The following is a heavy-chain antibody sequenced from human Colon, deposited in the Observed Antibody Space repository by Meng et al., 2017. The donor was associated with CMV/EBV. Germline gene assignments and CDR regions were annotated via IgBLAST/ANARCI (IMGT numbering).Heavy chain of an antibody. J-gene: IGHJ4*02. V-gene: IGHV2-5*02. CDR3: AHKSLPAAFFDY. CDR1: GFSLNTYEVG. CDR2: IYWDDDK. Sequence: QITFNESGPSLVKPTQPLTLTCTFSGFSLNTYEVGVGWFRQLPGKAPEWLALIYWDDDKRYRSSLGNRLTLTHDASKNQVVLTMTDMDPVDTATYYCAHKSLPAAFFDYWSQGTLVTVSS. D-gene: IGHD2-2*01.